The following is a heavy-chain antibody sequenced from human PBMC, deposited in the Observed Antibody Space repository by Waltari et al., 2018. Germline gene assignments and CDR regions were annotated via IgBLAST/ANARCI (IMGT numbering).Heavy chain of an antibody. V-gene: IGHV3-7*04. CDR2: IKQDGSEK. CDR3: AGGPTGDFDY. J-gene: IGHJ4*02. CDR1: GFTFSRYW. D-gene: IGHD4-17*01. Sequence: EVQLVESGGGLVQPGGSLRLSCAASGFTFSRYWRSWVRQAPGKGLEWVANIKQDGSEKYYVDSVKGRFTISRDNAKNSLYLQMNSLRAEDTAVYYCAGGPTGDFDYWGQGTLVTVSS.